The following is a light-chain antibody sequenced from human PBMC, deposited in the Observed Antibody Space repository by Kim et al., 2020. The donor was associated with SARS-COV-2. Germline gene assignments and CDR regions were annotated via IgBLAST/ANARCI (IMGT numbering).Light chain of an antibody. J-gene: IGKJ4*01. Sequence: DIQMTQSPSSLSASVEDRVTITCRASQSISSYLNWYQQKPGKAPKLLIYAASSLQSGVPSRFSGSGSGTDFTLTISSLQPEDFATYSCQQSYSTPRTFGGGTKVDIK. CDR2: AAS. CDR3: QQSYSTPRT. CDR1: QSISSY. V-gene: IGKV1-39*01.